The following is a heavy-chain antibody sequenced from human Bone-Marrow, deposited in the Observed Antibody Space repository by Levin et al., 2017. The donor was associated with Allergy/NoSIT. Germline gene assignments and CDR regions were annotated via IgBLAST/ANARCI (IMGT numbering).Heavy chain of an antibody. Sequence: SCTASGFTFSSYGMHWVRQAPGKGLEWVALIYYAGNNKNYADSVRGRFTISRDNSKNTVYLQMNDLRAEDTAIYYCVRDGRPYCGGDCYLDSWGQGTLVSVSS. J-gene: IGHJ4*02. CDR3: VRDGRPYCGGDCYLDS. CDR1: GFTFSSYG. V-gene: IGHV3-33*01. CDR2: IYYAGNNK. D-gene: IGHD2-21*02.